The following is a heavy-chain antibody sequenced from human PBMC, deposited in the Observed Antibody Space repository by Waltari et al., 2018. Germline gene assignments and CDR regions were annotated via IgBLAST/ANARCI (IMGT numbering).Heavy chain of an antibody. Sequence: EVQLVESGGGLIQPGGSLRLSCAASGFTVSRNYMSWVRQAPGKGLELVSVIDSGGSTYYADSVKGRFTISRDNSKNTLYLQMNSLSAEDTAVYYCARVVVAARRVVDYWGQGTLVTVSS. V-gene: IGHV3-53*01. CDR1: GFTVSRNY. CDR2: IDSGGST. CDR3: ARVVVAARRVVDY. J-gene: IGHJ4*02. D-gene: IGHD2-15*01.